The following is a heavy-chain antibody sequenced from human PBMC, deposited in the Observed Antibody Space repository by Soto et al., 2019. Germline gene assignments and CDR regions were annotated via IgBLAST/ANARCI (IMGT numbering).Heavy chain of an antibody. CDR3: AREGRAVSSYYFDS. V-gene: IGHV3-64*01. CDR1: GFTFSSYA. CDR2: ISSNGGST. J-gene: IGHJ4*02. Sequence: EVQLVESGGGLVQPGGSLRLSCAASGFTFSSYAMHWVRQAPGKGLEYVSAISSNGGSTYYANSVKGRFTISRNNSKNTLYLTMGSLRADDMAVYYCAREGRAVSSYYFDSCGQGTLVTVSS. D-gene: IGHD3-10*01.